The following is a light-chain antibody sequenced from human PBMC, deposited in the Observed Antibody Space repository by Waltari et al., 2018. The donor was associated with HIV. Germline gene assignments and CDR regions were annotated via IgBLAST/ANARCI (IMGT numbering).Light chain of an antibody. CDR3: GTWDSSLSAVV. V-gene: IGLV1-51*01. CDR1: RSNIGNKY. J-gene: IGLJ2*01. Sequence: QSVLTQPPSVSAAPGQKVTISCSGRRSNIGNKYVYWYQQLPGTAPKLLIYDNNKRPSGIPDRFSGSKSGTSATLGITGLQTGDEADYYCGTWDSSLSAVVFGGGTKLTVL. CDR2: DNN.